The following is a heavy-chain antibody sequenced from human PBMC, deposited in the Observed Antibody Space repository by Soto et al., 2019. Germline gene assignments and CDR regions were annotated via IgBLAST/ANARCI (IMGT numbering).Heavy chain of an antibody. V-gene: IGHV1-69*13. CDR3: ARDGTAMVTGFDY. J-gene: IGHJ4*02. D-gene: IGHD5-18*01. CDR1: GGTFSSYA. CDR2: IIPIFGTA. Sequence: SVKVSCKASGGTFSSYAISWVRQAPGQGLEWMGGIIPIFGTANYAQKFQGRVTITADESTSTAYMELSSLRSEDTAVYYCARDGTAMVTGFDYWGQGTLVTVSS.